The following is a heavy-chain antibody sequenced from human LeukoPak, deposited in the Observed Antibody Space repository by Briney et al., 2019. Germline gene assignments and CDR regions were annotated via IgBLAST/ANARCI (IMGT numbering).Heavy chain of an antibody. CDR1: GFTFSSYA. Sequence: GGSLRLSCAASGFTFSSYAMSWVRQAPGKGLEWVSAISGSGGSTYYADSVKGRFTISRDNSKNTLYLQMNSLRAEDTAVYYCAKDSAAWYSYGYYESGPLGYFDLWGRGTLVTVSS. J-gene: IGHJ2*01. V-gene: IGHV3-23*01. CDR3: AKDSAAWYSYGYYESGPLGYFDL. D-gene: IGHD5-18*01. CDR2: ISGSGGST.